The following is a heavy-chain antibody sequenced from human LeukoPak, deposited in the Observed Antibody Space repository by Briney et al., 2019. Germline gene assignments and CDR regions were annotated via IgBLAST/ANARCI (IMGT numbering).Heavy chain of an antibody. CDR3: ARGGGLDV. CDR2: INHNGNVN. CDR1: GFTFSSYW. J-gene: IGHJ6*02. Sequence: GGSLRLSCAASGFTFSSYWMNWARQAPGKGLGWVASINHNGNVNYYVDSVKGRFTISRDNAKNSLYLQMSNLRAEDTAVHFCARGGGLDVWGQGATVTVSS. D-gene: IGHD3-16*01. V-gene: IGHV3-7*03.